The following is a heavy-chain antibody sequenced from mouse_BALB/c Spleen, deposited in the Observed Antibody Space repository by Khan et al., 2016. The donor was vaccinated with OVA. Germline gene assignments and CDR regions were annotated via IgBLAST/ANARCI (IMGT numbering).Heavy chain of an antibody. V-gene: IGHV2-6-5*01. CDR2: IWGGGST. J-gene: IGHJ2*01. CDR3: AKHLIHYPYYFDY. D-gene: IGHD1-2*01. Sequence: VQLVESGPGLVAPSQSLSITCTVSGFSLTDYGVSWIRQPPGKGLEWLGVIWGGGSTSYNSVLKSRLSISKDNSENLVFLKMNSLQTDDTAMYYCAKHLIHYPYYFDYWGQGTTLTVSS. CDR1: GFSLTDYG.